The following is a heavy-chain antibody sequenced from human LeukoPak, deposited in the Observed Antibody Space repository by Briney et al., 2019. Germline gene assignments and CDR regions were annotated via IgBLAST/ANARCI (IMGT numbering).Heavy chain of an antibody. CDR2: IYYSGST. CDR1: GGSISSYY. Sequence: SETLSLTCTVSGGSISSYYWSWIRQPPGKGLEWIGYIYYSGSTNYNPSLKSRVTISVDTSKNQFSLKLSSVTAADTAVYYCARGGPRYYYYMDVWGKGTTVTVSS. CDR3: ARGGPRYYYYMDV. J-gene: IGHJ6*03. V-gene: IGHV4-59*01.